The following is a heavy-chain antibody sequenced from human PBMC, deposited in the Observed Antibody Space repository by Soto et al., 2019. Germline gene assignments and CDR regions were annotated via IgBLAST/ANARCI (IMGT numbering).Heavy chain of an antibody. J-gene: IGHJ3*02. CDR1: GGTFSSYA. Sequence: QVQLVQSGAEVKKPGSSVKVSCKASGGTFSSYAISWVRQAPGQGLEWMGGIIPIFGTANYAQKFQGRVTITADDSTRTAYLELRSLRSVDTAVYYCASLDCGGDCYYDAFDIWGQGTMVTVSS. CDR3: ASLDCGGDCYYDAFDI. V-gene: IGHV1-69*12. CDR2: IIPIFGTA. D-gene: IGHD2-21*02.